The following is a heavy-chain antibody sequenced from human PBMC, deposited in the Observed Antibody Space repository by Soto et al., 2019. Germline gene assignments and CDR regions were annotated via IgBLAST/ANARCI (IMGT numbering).Heavy chain of an antibody. Sequence: SETLSLTCTVSGGSISSGDYYWSWIRQPPGKGLEWIGYIYYSGSTYYNPSLKSRVTISVDTSKNQFSLKLSSVTAADTAVYYCARVAFPPNIVVVPAAIQEQYDYYCYLMAFWGRGTTVTGSS. CDR1: GGSISSGDYY. CDR3: ARVAFPPNIVVVPAAIQEQYDYYCYLMAF. D-gene: IGHD2-2*01. CDR2: IYYSGST. V-gene: IGHV4-30-4*01. J-gene: IGHJ6*02.